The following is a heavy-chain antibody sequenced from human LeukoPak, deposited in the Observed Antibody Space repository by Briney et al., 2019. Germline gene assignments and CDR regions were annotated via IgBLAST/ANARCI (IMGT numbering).Heavy chain of an antibody. CDR1: GFTFRSYA. J-gene: IGHJ1*01. CDR2: ISDCGGST. CDR3: AKKAEAYGDSVTQH. V-gene: IGHV3-23*01. Sequence: GGSLRLSCAASGFTFRSYAMSWVRQAPGKGLEWVSAISDCGGSTYYADSVKGRFTISRDNSKNTLYLQMNSLRAEDTAVYYCAKKAEAYGDSVTQHWGQGTLVTVSS. D-gene: IGHD4-17*01.